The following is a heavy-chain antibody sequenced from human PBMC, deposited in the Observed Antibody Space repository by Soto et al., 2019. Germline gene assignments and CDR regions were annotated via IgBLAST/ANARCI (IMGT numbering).Heavy chain of an antibody. CDR3: ARLFSRDSWAEFHSHYYMDV. V-gene: IGHV4-39*01. Sequence: QLQLQESGPGLVKPSETLSLTCTVSGGSISSSRYYWGWIRQPPGKGLEWIGNIHHSGTTYYNPSLKRRINISVDTSQTQFSLSLSSVAAADAAVYYCARLFSRDSWAEFHSHYYMDVWGKGTTVTVSS. J-gene: IGHJ6*03. D-gene: IGHD3-9*01. CDR2: IHHSGTT. CDR1: GGSISSSRYY.